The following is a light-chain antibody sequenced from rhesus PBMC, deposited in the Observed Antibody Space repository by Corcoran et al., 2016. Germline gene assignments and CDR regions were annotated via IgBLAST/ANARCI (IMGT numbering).Light chain of an antibody. CDR2: EAS. Sequence: DIQMTQSPSSLSASVGDRVTITCRASQGITNDLAWYQQKPGETPTLLIYEASSLQSGIPSRFCGSGSGTDFTLTISNLQSEDFATYYCQHYYNTPLTFGGGTKVEIK. V-gene: IGKV1-25*01. CDR1: QGITND. CDR3: QHYYNTPLT. J-gene: IGKJ4*01.